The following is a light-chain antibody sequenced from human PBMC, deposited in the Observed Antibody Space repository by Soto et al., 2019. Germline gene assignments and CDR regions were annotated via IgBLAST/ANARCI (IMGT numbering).Light chain of an antibody. CDR3: QHYSNWPPT. V-gene: IGKV3-15*01. J-gene: IGKJ3*01. CDR1: ESVHRN. Sequence: EVVMTQSPATLSVSPGERVTLSCRASESVHRNLAWYQQKPGQGPSLLIYYASTRATGVPDRFTGSGSGTEFTLTIRSLQSEDFVVYHCQHYSNWPPTFGPGTKVEIK. CDR2: YAS.